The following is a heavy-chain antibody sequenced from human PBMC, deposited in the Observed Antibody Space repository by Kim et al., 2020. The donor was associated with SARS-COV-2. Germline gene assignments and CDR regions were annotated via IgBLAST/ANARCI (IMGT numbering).Heavy chain of an antibody. CDR2: IIPILGIA. V-gene: IGHV1-69*04. J-gene: IGHJ4*02. CDR3: AREDTAEPGFADYCGGDCYYDY. Sequence: SVKVSCKASGGTFSSYAISWVRQAPGQGLEWMGRIIPILGIANYAQKFQGRVTITADKSTSTAYMELSSLRSEDTAVYYCAREDTAEPGFADYCGGDCYYDYWGQGTLVTVSS. D-gene: IGHD2-21*02. CDR1: GGTFSSYA.